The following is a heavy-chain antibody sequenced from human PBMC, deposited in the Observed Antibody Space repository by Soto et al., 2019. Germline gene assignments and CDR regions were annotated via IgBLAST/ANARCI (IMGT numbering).Heavy chain of an antibody. CDR1: GFTFRSYG. J-gene: IGHJ3*02. D-gene: IGHD3-10*01. V-gene: IGHV3-33*01. CDR2: IWFDGSNK. Sequence: QVQLVESGGGVVQPGRSLRLSCAASGFTFRSYGMHWVRQAPGKGLEWVAVIWFDGSNKYYADSVKGRFTISRDNSKNTLYLQMNSLRAEDTAVYYCAMGLWVGEWTDAFDIWGQGTLVTVSS. CDR3: AMGLWVGEWTDAFDI.